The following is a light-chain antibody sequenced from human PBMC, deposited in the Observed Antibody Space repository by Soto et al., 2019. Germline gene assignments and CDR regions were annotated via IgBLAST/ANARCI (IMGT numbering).Light chain of an antibody. CDR2: GTS. CDR3: QQYNSYPIT. J-gene: IGKJ3*01. CDR1: QNVGRN. V-gene: IGKV3-15*01. Sequence: EIVMTQSPDTLSVSPGERATLSCRASQNVGRNVAWYQQRPGQAPRLLIHGTSTRAADIPARFSGSVSGTEFTLTINSLQPEDFVIYYCQQYNSYPITFGPGTKVDIK.